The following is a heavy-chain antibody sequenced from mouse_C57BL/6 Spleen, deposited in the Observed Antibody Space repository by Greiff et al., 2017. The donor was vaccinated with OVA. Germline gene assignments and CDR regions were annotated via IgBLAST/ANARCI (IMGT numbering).Heavy chain of an antibody. CDR1: GFSLTSYG. CDR3: ARGWDWFAY. CDR2: IWSGGST. Sequence: VQLQESGPGLVQPSQSLSITCTVSGFSLTSYGVHWVRQSPGKGLEWLGVIWSGGSTDYNAAFISRLSISKDNSKSQVFFKMNSLQADDTAIYYCARGWDWFAYWGQGTLVTVSA. D-gene: IGHD4-1*01. V-gene: IGHV2-2*01. J-gene: IGHJ3*01.